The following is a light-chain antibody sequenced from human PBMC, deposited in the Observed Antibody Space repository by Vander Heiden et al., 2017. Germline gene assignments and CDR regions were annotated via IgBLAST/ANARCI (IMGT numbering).Light chain of an antibody. CDR3: LQHNSYPYT. CDR1: QDIGHD. J-gene: IGKJ2*01. CDR2: AAS. V-gene: IGKV1-17*01. Sequence: IQITQSPSSLSASVGDRVSITCRASQDIGHDLGWYQQRPGRAPKRLIYAASSLQSVVPSRFSGSGSGTEFTLTISSLQPEDFATYYCLQHNSYPYTLGQGTKLEIK.